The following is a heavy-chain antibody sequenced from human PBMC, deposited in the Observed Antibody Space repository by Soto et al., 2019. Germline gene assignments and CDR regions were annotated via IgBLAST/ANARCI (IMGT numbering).Heavy chain of an antibody. D-gene: IGHD6-19*01. CDR2: SSTSGRST. V-gene: IGHV3-23*01. CDR3: AKDGNWLDVFLDL. Sequence: GGYLRRYCVVYGIDFSNYAMPWVRQAPGKGLEWVAISSTSGRSTYHADSVRGRSTISRDNSKNTLYLHMTNLRAEDTAVYYCAKDGNWLDVFLDLWGQGTPVTGFS. CDR1: GIDFSNYA. J-gene: IGHJ4*02.